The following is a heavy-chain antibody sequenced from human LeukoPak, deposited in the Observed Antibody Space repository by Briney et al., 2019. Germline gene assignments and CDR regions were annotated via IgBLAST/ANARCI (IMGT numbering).Heavy chain of an antibody. D-gene: IGHD3/OR15-3a*01. CDR3: AREERTGYYRFDY. CDR1: GGSISSGDYY. CDR2: IYYSGST. V-gene: IGHV4-30-4*01. Sequence: SETLSLTCTVSGGSISSGDYYWSWIRQPPGKGLEWIGYIYYSGSTYYNPSLKSRVTISVDTSKSQFSLKLSSVTAADTAVYYCAREERTGYYRFDYWGQGTLVTVSS. J-gene: IGHJ4*02.